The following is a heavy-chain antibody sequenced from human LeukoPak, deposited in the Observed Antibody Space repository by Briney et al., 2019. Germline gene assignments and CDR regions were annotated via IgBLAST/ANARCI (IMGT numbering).Heavy chain of an antibody. J-gene: IGHJ5*02. CDR3: ARDGNKKYNWFDP. CDR2: IYYSGST. Sequence: SETLSLTCTVSGGSISSGDYYWSWIRQPPGKGLEWIGYIYYSGSTYYNPSLKIRVTISVDTSKNQFSLKLSSVTAADTAVYYCARDGNKKYNWFDPWGQGTLVTVSS. CDR1: GGSISSGDYY. D-gene: IGHD1/OR15-1a*01. V-gene: IGHV4-30-4*01.